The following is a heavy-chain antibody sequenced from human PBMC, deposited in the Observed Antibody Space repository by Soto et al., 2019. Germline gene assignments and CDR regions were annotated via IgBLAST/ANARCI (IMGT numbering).Heavy chain of an antibody. V-gene: IGHV1-8*01. CDR2: MNPNSGNT. D-gene: IGHD4-17*01. CDR3: ARYGDSYYYYYMDV. Sequence: QVPLVQSGAEVKKPGASVKVSCKASGYTFTSYDINWVRQATGQGLEWMGWMNPNSGNTGYAQKFQGRVTMTRNTSISTAYMELSSLRSEDTAVYYCARYGDSYYYYYMDVWGKGTTVTVSS. CDR1: GYTFTSYD. J-gene: IGHJ6*03.